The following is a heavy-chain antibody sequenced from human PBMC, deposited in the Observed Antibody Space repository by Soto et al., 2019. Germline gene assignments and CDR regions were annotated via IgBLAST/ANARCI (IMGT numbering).Heavy chain of an antibody. Sequence: QVQLVQSGAELKKPGASVKVSCKGSGYTFTDYYMHWVRQAPGQGLEWMVWINPNSGGTNYAQNFRGRVTMTSDTSIGTAYMELSSLMSDDSAVYYCARLGGDSSSWGQGTLVTVSS. CDR1: GYTFTDYY. CDR2: INPNSGGT. D-gene: IGHD4-17*01. J-gene: IGHJ5*02. CDR3: ARLGGDSSS. V-gene: IGHV1-2*02.